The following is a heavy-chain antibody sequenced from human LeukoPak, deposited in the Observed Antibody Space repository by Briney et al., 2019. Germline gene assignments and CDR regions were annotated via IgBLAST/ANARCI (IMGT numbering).Heavy chain of an antibody. CDR3: ATQRVVTQSPHYYYGMDV. CDR2: IYYSGST. D-gene: IGHD4-23*01. J-gene: IGHJ6*02. Sequence: PSETLSLTCTVSGGSISSSSYYWGWIRQPPGKGLEWIGSIYYSGSTYYNPSLKSRVTISVDTSKNQFSLKLSSVTAADTAVYYCATQRVVTQSPHYYYGMDVWGQGTTVTVSS. CDR1: GGSISSSSYY. V-gene: IGHV4-39*07.